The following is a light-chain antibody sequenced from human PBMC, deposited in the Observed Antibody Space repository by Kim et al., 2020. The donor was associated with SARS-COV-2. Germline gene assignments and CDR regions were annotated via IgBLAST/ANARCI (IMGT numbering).Light chain of an antibody. CDR2: GKN. CDR3: NSRESSANHWM. Sequence: AVGQTVRITRQGDSLRSYYASWYQQKPGQAPVLVFYGKNNRPSGIPDRFSGSYSGNTASLTITAAQAEDEADYYCNSRESSANHWMFGGGTKLTVL. V-gene: IGLV3-19*01. CDR1: SLRSYY. J-gene: IGLJ3*02.